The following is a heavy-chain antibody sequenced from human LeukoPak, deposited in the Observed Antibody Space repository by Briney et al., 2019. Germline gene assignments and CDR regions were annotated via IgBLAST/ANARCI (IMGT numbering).Heavy chain of an antibody. CDR3: ARGLYFGIAAAGNR. J-gene: IGHJ4*02. D-gene: IGHD6-13*01. CDR2: ISGSGGST. CDR1: GFTFSSYA. Sequence: GGSLRLSCAASGFTFSSYAMSWVRQAPGKGLEWVSAISGSGGSTYYADSVKGRFTISRDNAKNSLYLQMNSLRAEDTAVYYCARGLYFGIAAAGNRWGQGTLVTVSS. V-gene: IGHV3-23*01.